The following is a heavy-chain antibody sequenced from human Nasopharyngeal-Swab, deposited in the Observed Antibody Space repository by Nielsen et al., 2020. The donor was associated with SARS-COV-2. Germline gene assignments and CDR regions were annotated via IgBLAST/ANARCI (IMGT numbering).Heavy chain of an antibody. J-gene: IGHJ6*02. V-gene: IGHV3-30-3*01. Sequence: VRQAPGKGLEWVAVISYDGSNKYYADSVKGRFTISRDNSKNTLYLQMNSLRAEDTAAYYCARGPGDGMDVWGQGTTVTVSS. CDR3: ARGPGDGMDV. D-gene: IGHD3-10*01. CDR2: ISYDGSNK.